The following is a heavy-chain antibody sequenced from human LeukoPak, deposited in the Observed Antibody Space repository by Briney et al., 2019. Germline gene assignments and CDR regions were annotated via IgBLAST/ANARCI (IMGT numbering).Heavy chain of an antibody. J-gene: IGHJ6*03. D-gene: IGHD2-2*01. CDR3: ARGGVVVPAAIGSYYMDV. Sequence: SETLSLTCTVSGGPISGDPHYWTWIRQPAGKGLEWIGHISASGRTTYNPSLKSRVTISVDTSKSQFSLRLTSVTAADTAVYYCARGGVVVPAAIGSYYMDVWGKGTTVTVSS. V-gene: IGHV4-61*09. CDR2: ISASGRT. CDR1: GGPISGDPHY.